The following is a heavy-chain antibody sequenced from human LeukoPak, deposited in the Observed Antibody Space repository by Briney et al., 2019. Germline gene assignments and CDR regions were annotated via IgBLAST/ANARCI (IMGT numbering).Heavy chain of an antibody. CDR2: IWYDGSNK. V-gene: IGHV3-33*01. J-gene: IGHJ3*02. D-gene: IGHD6-25*01. Sequence: PGGSLRLSCAASGFTFSSYGMHWVRQAPGKGLEWVAVIWYDGSNKYYADSVKGRFTISRDNSKNTLYLQMNSLRAEDTAVYYCARDRDPVVAAKLDAFDIWGQGTMVTVSS. CDR3: ARDRDPVVAAKLDAFDI. CDR1: GFTFSSYG.